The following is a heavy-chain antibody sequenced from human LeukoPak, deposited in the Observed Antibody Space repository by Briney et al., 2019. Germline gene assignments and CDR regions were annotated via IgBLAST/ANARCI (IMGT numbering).Heavy chain of an antibody. J-gene: IGHJ3*02. CDR3: ARDRWYYYDSSDYYHDAFDI. Sequence: PGGSLRLSCAASGFTLSDYYMSWIRQAPGKGLEWVSYITSSGSTKYYADSVKGRFTISRDNAKNSLYLQMNSLRAEDTAVYYCARDRWYYYDSSDYYHDAFDIWGQGTMVTVSS. CDR1: GFTLSDYY. D-gene: IGHD3-22*01. V-gene: IGHV3-11*01. CDR2: ITSSGSTK.